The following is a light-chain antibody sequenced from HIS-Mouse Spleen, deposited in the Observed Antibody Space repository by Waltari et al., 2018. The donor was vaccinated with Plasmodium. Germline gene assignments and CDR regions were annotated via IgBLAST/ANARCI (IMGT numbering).Light chain of an antibody. Sequence: IVMTQSPATLHVSPPESPTPSCTASQRVSSNLAWYQQKPGQAPRLLIYGASTRATGIPARFSGSGSGTEFTLTISSLQSEDFAVYYGQQYNNWSFTFGPGTKVDIK. CDR3: QQYNNWSFT. V-gene: IGKV3-15*01. CDR1: QRVSSN. CDR2: GAS. J-gene: IGKJ3*01.